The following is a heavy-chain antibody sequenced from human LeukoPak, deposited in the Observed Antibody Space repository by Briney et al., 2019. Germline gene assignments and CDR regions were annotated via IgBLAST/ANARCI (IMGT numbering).Heavy chain of an antibody. Sequence: GGSLRLSCAASGFTFSSYSMNWVRQAPGKGLEWVSSISSSSSYIYYADSVKGRFTISRDNAKNSLYLQMNSLGAEDTAVYYCARDREAGSTGFDPWGQGTLVTVSS. CDR2: ISSSSSYI. CDR1: GFTFSSYS. V-gene: IGHV3-21*01. D-gene: IGHD1-1*01. CDR3: ARDREAGSTGFDP. J-gene: IGHJ5*02.